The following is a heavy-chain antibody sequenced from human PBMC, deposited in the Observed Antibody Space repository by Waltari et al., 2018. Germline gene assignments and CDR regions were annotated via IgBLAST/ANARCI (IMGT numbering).Heavy chain of an antibody. V-gene: IGHV1-58*01. D-gene: IGHD3-10*01. CDR1: GFTFTSSA. CDR3: AADRFTYYADDAFDI. Sequence: QMQLVQSGPEVKKPGTSVKVSCKASGFTFTSSAVQWVRQARGQRLEWIGWIVVGSGNTNYAQKFQERVTITRDMSTSTAYMELSSLRSEDTAVYYCAADRFTYYADDAFDIWGQGTMVTVSS. J-gene: IGHJ3*02. CDR2: IVVGSGNT.